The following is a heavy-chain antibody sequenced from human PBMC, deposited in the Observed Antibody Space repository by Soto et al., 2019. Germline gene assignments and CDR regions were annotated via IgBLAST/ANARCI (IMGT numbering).Heavy chain of an antibody. CDR1: GNTCSTCA. CDR3: ARVKVAAAGNNWFDP. J-gene: IGHJ5*02. V-gene: IGHV1-69*13. D-gene: IGHD6-13*01. Sequence: VRVYYKGAGNTCSTCAISWVRQAPGQGLEWMGGIIPIFGTANYAQKFQGRVTITADESTSTAYMELSSLRSEDTAVYYCARVKVAAAGNNWFDPWGQGTLVTVSS. CDR2: IIPIFGTA.